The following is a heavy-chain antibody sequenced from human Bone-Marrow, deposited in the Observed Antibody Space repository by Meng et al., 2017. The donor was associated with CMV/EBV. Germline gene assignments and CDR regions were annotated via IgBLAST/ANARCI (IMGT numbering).Heavy chain of an antibody. Sequence: ASGFTFSSFAMSWVRQAPGKGLEWVSAITGSGGSTYFADSVKGRFTISRDNSKNTLYLQMNSLRAEDTAVYYCAKVKDSSGYYYAPWGQGTLVTVSS. CDR3: AKVKDSSGYYYAP. CDR2: ITGSGGST. V-gene: IGHV3-23*01. D-gene: IGHD3-22*01. CDR1: GFTFSSFA. J-gene: IGHJ5*02.